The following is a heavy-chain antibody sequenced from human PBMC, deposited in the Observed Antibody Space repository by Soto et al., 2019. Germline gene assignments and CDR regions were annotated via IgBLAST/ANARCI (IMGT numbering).Heavy chain of an antibody. J-gene: IGHJ5*02. CDR2: IYYSGST. CDR3: ARQVPAAIRLGWFDP. D-gene: IGHD2-2*02. CDR1: GGSISRSTYY. V-gene: IGHV4-39*01. Sequence: SETLSLTCTVPGGSISRSTYYWGWIRQPPGKGLEWIGSIYYSGSTYYRPSLKSRVTISVDTSKNQFSLKLSSVTAADTAVYYCARQVPAAIRLGWFDPWGQGTLVTVSS.